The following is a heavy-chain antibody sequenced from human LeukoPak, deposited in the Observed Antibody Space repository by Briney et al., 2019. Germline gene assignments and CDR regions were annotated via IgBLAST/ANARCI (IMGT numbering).Heavy chain of an antibody. CDR2: IIPIFGTA. V-gene: IGHV1-69*13. Sequence: SVKVSCKASGGTFSSYAISWVRQAPGQGLEWMGGIIPIFGTANYAQKFQGRVTITADESTSTAYMELSSLRSDDTAVYYCAGSLGYCTSNVCYLKYWGQGTLVTVSS. D-gene: IGHD2-8*01. CDR1: GGTFSSYA. J-gene: IGHJ4*02. CDR3: AGSLGYCTSNVCYLKY.